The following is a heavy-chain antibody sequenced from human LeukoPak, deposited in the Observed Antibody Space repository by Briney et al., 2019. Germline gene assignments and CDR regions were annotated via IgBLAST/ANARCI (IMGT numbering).Heavy chain of an antibody. D-gene: IGHD5-18*01. CDR1: GFTFSIYC. V-gene: IGHV3-74*01. J-gene: IGHJ4*02. CDR2: INSDGSST. Sequence: PGGSLRLSCAASGFTFSIYCMHWVRQPPGKGLVWVSRINSDGSSTSYADSVKGRFTISRDNAKNTLYLQMNSLRVEDTALYYCARDAPGNTALDYWGQGSLVTVSS. CDR3: ARDAPGNTALDY.